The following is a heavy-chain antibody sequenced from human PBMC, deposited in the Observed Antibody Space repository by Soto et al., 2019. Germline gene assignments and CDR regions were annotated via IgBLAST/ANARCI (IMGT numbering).Heavy chain of an antibody. D-gene: IGHD3-22*01. CDR2: IDPSSGDT. CDR1: GYSFTSYN. J-gene: IGHJ5*01. Sequence: QVQLVQPGAEVRKPGASMKLSCKASGYSFTSYNIHWVRQAPGHGLAWMGLIDPSSGDTTYEPNFQGRPTMTSDMSTSTVYMELRTLRYEDTAIDFCARGYFDSRGYYPVWFGSWGQGTLGTVTS. V-gene: IGHV1-46*01. CDR3: ARGYFDSRGYYPVWFGS.